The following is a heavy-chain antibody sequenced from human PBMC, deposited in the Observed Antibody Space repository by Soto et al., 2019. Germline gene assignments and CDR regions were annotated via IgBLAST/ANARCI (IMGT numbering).Heavy chain of an antibody. CDR1: GGSISSSSYY. Sequence: QLQLQESGPGLVKPSETLSLTCTVSGGSISSSSYYWGWIRQPPGKGLEWIGSIYYSGSTYYNPSLKSRVTISVDTSKNQFSLKLSSVTAADTAVYYCARQGARSDWYFDLWGRGTLVTVSS. V-gene: IGHV4-39*01. CDR2: IYYSGST. D-gene: IGHD1-26*01. J-gene: IGHJ2*01. CDR3: ARQGARSDWYFDL.